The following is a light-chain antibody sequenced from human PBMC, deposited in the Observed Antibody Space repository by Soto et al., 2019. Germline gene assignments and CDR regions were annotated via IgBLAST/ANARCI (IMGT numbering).Light chain of an antibody. CDR1: QSVSNNY. CDR3: HQYGSSPPYT. Sequence: EVILTQSPDTLSLSPGDRATLSCRASQSVSNNYLAWYQEKPGQAPRLLIFGSSDRATGIPDRFSGSGSGTDFTLTISRLETEDFAVYYCHQYGSSPPYTFGQGTKLEIK. V-gene: IGKV3-20*01. CDR2: GSS. J-gene: IGKJ2*01.